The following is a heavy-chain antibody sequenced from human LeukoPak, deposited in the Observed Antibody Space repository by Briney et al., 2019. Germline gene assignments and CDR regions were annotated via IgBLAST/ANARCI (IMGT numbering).Heavy chain of an antibody. Sequence: SETLSLTCTVSGGSISSYYWSWIRQPAGKGLEWIGRIYTSGSTNYNPSLKSRVTMSVDTSKNQFSLKLSSVTAADTAVYYCAREVELTAWRQRPCYMDVWGKGTTVTVSS. CDR3: AREVELTAWRQRPCYMDV. CDR1: GGSISSYY. D-gene: IGHD5-18*01. V-gene: IGHV4-4*07. CDR2: IYTSGST. J-gene: IGHJ6*03.